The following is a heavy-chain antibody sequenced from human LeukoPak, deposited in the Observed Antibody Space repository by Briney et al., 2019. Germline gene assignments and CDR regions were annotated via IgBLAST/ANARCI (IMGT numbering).Heavy chain of an antibody. CDR1: GGTFSSYA. Sequence: SVKVSCKASGGTFSSYAISWVRQAPGQGLEWMGGIIPIFGTANYAQKFQGRVTITADESTSTAYMELSSLRSEDTAVYYCASIRSGSYRNFDYWGREPWSPSPQ. V-gene: IGHV1-69*01. CDR2: IIPIFGTA. J-gene: IGHJ4*02. CDR3: ASIRSGSYRNFDY. D-gene: IGHD1-26*01.